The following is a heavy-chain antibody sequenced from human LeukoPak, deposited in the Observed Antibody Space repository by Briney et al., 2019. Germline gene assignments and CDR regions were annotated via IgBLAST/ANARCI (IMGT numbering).Heavy chain of an antibody. D-gene: IGHD6-13*01. CDR1: GGSFSGYY. Sequence: PSETLSLTCAVYGGSFSGYYWSWIRQPPGKGLEWIGEINHSGSTNYNPPLKSRVTISVDTSKNQFSLKLSSVTAADTAVYYCARRGTQAGTLPEDAFDIWGQGTMVTVSS. V-gene: IGHV4-34*01. CDR2: INHSGST. J-gene: IGHJ3*02. CDR3: ARRGTQAGTLPEDAFDI.